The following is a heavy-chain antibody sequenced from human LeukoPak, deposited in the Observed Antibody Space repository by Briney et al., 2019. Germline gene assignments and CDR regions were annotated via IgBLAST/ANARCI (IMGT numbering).Heavy chain of an antibody. D-gene: IGHD5-18*01. CDR2: ISESGSGT. CDR3: AKDIAQGYTFGSIEQDY. V-gene: IGHV3-23*01. CDR1: GLTFSIYA. J-gene: IGHJ4*02. Sequence: GGSLRLSCAVSGLTFSIYAMSWVRQAPGKGLEWVSAISESGSGTYYADSVKGRFTISRDNSKDTLSLQMNSLRAEDTAIYYCAKDIAQGYTFGSIEQDYWGQGTLVTVSS.